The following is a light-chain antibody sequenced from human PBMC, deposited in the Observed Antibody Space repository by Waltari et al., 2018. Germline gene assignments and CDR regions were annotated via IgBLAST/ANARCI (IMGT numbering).Light chain of an antibody. CDR2: EVS. J-gene: IGLJ1*01. CDR1: ISDVGGYNF. CDR3: CSYAGRYTFV. V-gene: IGLV2-11*01. Sequence: QSALTQPRSVSGSPGQSLTISCTATISDVGGYNFFSLYQQHPGKAPKLLIYEVSKRPSGVPDRLSGSKSGNTASLTISGLQAEDEADYYCCSYAGRYTFVFGTGTKVTVL.